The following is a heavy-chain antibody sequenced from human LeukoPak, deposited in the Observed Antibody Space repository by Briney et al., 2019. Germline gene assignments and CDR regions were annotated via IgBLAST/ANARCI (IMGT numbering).Heavy chain of an antibody. J-gene: IGHJ3*02. CDR1: GFTFTDYY. D-gene: IGHD5-24*01. CDR2: VNPNNGDT. V-gene: IGHV1-2*02. CDR3: ARKQRLTGATKIAFDI. Sequence: ASVKVSCKASGFTFTDYYLHWLRQAHGQGLEWLGWVNPNNGDTDYAQKFQGRVTMTRDTSIRTAYMALSRLTSDDTAVYYCARKQRLTGATKIAFDIWGQGTMLTVSS.